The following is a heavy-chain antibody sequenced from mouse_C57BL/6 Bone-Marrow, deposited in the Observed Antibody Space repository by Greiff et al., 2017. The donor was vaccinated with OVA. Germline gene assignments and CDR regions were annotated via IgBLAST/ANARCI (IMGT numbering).Heavy chain of an antibody. D-gene: IGHD3-3*01. V-gene: IGHV1-55*01. Sequence: QVHVKQPGAELVKPGASVKMSCKASGYTFTSYWITWVKQRPGQGLEWIGDIYPGSGSTNYNEKFKSKATLTVDTSSSTAYMQRSSLTSEDSAVYYCARGGQGHYWGKGTTLTVSS. CDR3: ARGGQGHY. CDR1: GYTFTSYW. J-gene: IGHJ2*01. CDR2: IYPGSGST.